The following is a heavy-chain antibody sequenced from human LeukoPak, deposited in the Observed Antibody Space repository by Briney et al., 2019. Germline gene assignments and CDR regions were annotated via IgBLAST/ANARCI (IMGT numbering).Heavy chain of an antibody. CDR1: GYSISSGYY. V-gene: IGHV4-38-2*01. J-gene: IGHJ4*02. Sequence: PSETPSLTCAVSGYSISSGYYWGWIRQPPGKGPEWLGTIFRAGNTYYNPSLKSRVTISVDTSRNQFSLKLSSVTAAGTAMYYCARVVPVGGNDYWGQGTLVTVSS. CDR2: IFRAGNT. D-gene: IGHD4-23*01. CDR3: ARVVPVGGNDY.